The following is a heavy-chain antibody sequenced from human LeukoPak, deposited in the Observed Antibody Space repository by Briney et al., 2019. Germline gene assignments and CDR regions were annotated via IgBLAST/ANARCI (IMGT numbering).Heavy chain of an antibody. Sequence: GGSLRLSCAASGFTFSSFSMDWVRQAPGKGLEWVSSISGSSRYIYYADSVKGRFTISRDNAKNSLYLQMNSLRADDPAVYYCAREAVTVTTFGPFDSWGQGTLVTVSS. CDR3: AREAVTVTTFGPFDS. V-gene: IGHV3-21*01. CDR1: GFTFSSFS. CDR2: ISGSSRYI. J-gene: IGHJ4*02. D-gene: IGHD4-17*01.